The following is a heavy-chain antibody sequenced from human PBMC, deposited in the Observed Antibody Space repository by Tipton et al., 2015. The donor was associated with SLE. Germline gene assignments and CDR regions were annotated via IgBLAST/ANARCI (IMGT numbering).Heavy chain of an antibody. D-gene: IGHD3-16*01. CDR2: IYYSGTT. CDR3: ARDSNWGPFWSFDL. J-gene: IGHJ2*01. V-gene: IGHV4-39*07. CDR1: GASISSTSYY. Sequence: TLSLTCTVSGASISSTSYYWGWIRQAPGKGLEWIGSIYYSGTTYYNPSLKSRVTMSIDTSENQFSVKLTSVTGADTAVYYCARDSNWGPFWSFDLWGRGTLVTVSS.